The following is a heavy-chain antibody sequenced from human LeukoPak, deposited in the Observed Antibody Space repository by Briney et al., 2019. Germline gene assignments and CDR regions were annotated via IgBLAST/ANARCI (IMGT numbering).Heavy chain of an antibody. Sequence: GGSLRLSCAASGFTFSDYWMHWVRQAPGKGLEWVSAISGSGGSTYYADSVKGRFTISRDNSKNTLYLQMNSLRAEDTAVYYCAKDLAGIVGAVFDYWGQGTLVTVSS. CDR1: GFTFSDYW. D-gene: IGHD1-26*01. CDR3: AKDLAGIVGAVFDY. J-gene: IGHJ4*02. V-gene: IGHV3-23*01. CDR2: ISGSGGST.